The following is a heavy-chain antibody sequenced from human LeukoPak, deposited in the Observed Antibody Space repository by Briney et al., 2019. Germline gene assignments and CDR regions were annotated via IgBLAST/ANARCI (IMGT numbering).Heavy chain of an antibody. CDR3: ARGGLRYFAR. CDR2: IKEDGSEK. D-gene: IGHD3-16*01. V-gene: IGHV3-7*04. CDR1: GFSFSNYW. Sequence: GGSLRLSCEGSGFSFSNYWMSWVRQAPGKGLEWVANIKEDGSEKNYVDSVKGRFTISRDDAKNSLYLQMNSLRGEDTAVYYCARGGLRYFARWGQGTLVTVSS. J-gene: IGHJ5*02.